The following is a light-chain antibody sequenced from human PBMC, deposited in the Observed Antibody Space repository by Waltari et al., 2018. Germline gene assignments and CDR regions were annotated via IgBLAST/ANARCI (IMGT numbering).Light chain of an antibody. J-gene: IGLJ1*01. CDR3: QVWDSSSDHYV. CDR2: DDR. Sequence: SSVLTQPPSVSVAPGQTARITCGGNNIGSKSVHWYQQKPGRAPVLVVYDDRDRPSGIPERFSGSSAGNTATLTISRVEDWDEADYYCQVWDSSSDHYVFGTGTKVTVL. CDR1: NIGSKS. V-gene: IGLV3-21*02.